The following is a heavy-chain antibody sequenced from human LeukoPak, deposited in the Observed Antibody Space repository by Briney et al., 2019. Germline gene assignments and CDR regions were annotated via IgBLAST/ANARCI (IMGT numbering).Heavy chain of an antibody. Sequence: GGSLRLSCAASGFTFSSYSMTWVRQAPGKGLEWDSSISSSSSYIYYADSVKGRFTISRDNAKNSLYLQMNSLRAEDTAVYYCARENKWELAHFDYWGQGTLVTVSS. J-gene: IGHJ4*02. D-gene: IGHD1-26*01. CDR3: ARENKWELAHFDY. CDR2: ISSSSSYI. CDR1: GFTFSSYS. V-gene: IGHV3-21*01.